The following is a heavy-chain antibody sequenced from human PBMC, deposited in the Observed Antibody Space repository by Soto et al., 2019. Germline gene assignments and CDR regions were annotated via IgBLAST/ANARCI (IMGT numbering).Heavy chain of an antibody. Sequence: QVQLVQSGAEVKKPGSSVTVSCKASGGTFSSYTISWVRQAPGQGLEWMGGIIPIFGTANYAQQFEGRVTITAGDSTSTAYMELSSMRSEDTAVYYCARGNHRWLQLWYYDLWGRGTLVTVSS. CDR3: ARGNHRWLQLWYYDL. CDR1: GGTFSSYT. J-gene: IGHJ2*01. V-gene: IGHV1-69*12. D-gene: IGHD5-12*01. CDR2: IIPIFGTA.